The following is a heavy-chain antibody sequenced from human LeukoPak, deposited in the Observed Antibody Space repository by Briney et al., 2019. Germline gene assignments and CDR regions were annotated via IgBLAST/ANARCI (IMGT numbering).Heavy chain of an antibody. V-gene: IGHV4-39*01. CDR3: ARHGGDAPGSSKFDY. Sequence: PSETLSLTCTVSGDSITSTSYYWGWIRQPPGKGLEWIGSVYYSGSALHNPSLQSRVTLSVDTSKNQFSLKLISVTAADTAVHHCARHGGDAPGSSKFDYWGQGTPLIVSS. J-gene: IGHJ4*02. D-gene: IGHD3-10*01. CDR1: GDSITSTSYY. CDR2: VYYSGSA.